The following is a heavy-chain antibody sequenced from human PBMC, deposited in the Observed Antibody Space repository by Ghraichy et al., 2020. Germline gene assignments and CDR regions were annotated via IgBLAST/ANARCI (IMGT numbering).Heavy chain of an antibody. J-gene: IGHJ4*02. CDR1: GFTFSSYG. CDR2: IWYDGSNK. D-gene: IGHD3-16*01. CDR3: ARVHVGGGFFDY. Sequence: GESLNISCAASGFTFSSYGMHWVRQAPGKGLEWVAVIWYDGSNKYYADSVKGRFTISRDNSKNTLYLQMNSLRAEDTAVYYCARVHVGGGFFDYWGQGTLVTVSS. V-gene: IGHV3-33*08.